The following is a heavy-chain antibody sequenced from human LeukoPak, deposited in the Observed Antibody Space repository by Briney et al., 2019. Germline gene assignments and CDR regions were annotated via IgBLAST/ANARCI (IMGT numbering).Heavy chain of an antibody. J-gene: IGHJ6*04. Sequence: GGSLRLSCAASGFTFSSYEMNWVRQAPGKGLEWVSYISSSGSTIYYADSVKGRFTISRDNAKNSLYLQMNSLRAEDTAVYYCAREPGPNYDILTGYYSDYYYYGMDVWGKGTTVTVSS. CDR2: ISSSGSTI. V-gene: IGHV3-48*03. D-gene: IGHD3-9*01. CDR3: AREPGPNYDILTGYYSDYYYYGMDV. CDR1: GFTFSSYE.